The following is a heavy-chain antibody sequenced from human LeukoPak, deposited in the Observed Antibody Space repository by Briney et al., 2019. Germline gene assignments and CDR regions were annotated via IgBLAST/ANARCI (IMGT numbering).Heavy chain of an antibody. J-gene: IGHJ4*02. V-gene: IGHV3-23*01. D-gene: IGHD1-26*01. Sequence: GGSLRLSCAASGFTFSSYAMSWVRQAPGKGLEWVSAISGSGGSTYYADSVKGRFTISRDNSKNTLYLQMNSLRAEDTAVYYCAKGGVGYSGSYYVGYWGQGTLVTVAS. CDR1: GFTFSSYA. CDR3: AKGGVGYSGSYYVGY. CDR2: ISGSGGST.